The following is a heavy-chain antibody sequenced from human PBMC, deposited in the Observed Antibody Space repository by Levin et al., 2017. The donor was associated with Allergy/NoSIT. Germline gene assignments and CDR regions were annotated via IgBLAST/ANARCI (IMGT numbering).Heavy chain of an antibody. CDR2: IYYSGST. J-gene: IGHJ3*02. D-gene: IGHD5-24*01. Sequence: SQTLSLTCTVSGGSISSYYWSWIRQPPGKGLEWIGYIYYSGSTNYNPSLTSRVTIAVDTAKHQFPLKLSSVTAADTAVYYCARRKDGNHAFDSWGQGTMVTVSS. CDR1: GGSISSYY. V-gene: IGHV4-59*08. CDR3: ARRKDGNHAFDS.